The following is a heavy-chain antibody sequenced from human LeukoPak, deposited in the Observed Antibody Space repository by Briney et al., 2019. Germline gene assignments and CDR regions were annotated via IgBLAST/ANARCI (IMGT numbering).Heavy chain of an antibody. D-gene: IGHD3-22*01. Sequence: GRSLRLSCAASGFTFSSYAMHWVRQAPGKGLEWVAVISYDGSNKYYADSVKGRFTISRDNAKNSLYLQMNSLRAEDTAVYYCARGVQVFATYYYDSSGYSYYFDYWGQGTLVTVSS. V-gene: IGHV3-30-3*01. J-gene: IGHJ4*02. CDR1: GFTFSSYA. CDR2: ISYDGSNK. CDR3: ARGVQVFATYYYDSSGYSYYFDY.